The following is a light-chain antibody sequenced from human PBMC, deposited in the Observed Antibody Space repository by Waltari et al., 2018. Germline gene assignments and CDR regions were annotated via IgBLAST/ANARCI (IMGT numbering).Light chain of an antibody. CDR2: TND. J-gene: IGLJ3*02. CDR3: AAWDDSLNGQV. V-gene: IGLV1-44*01. CDR1: SSTIGSNT. Sequence: QSVLTQPPSASGTPGQRVTISCSGSSSTIGSNTVNWYHQFPGTSPRLLFYTNDQRPSGVPDRFSAARSGTSASLAISGLRSEDEADYYCAAWDDSLNGQVFGGGTKLTVL.